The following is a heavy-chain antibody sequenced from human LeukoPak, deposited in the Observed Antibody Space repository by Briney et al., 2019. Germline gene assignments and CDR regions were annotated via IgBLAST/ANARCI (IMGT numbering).Heavy chain of an antibody. CDR2: INSDGSTT. Sequence: GGSLRLSCAASGFTFSSYWMHWVRQAPGKGLVRVSRINSDGSTTNFADSVKGRFTISRDNAKNTLYLQMNSLRAEDTAVYYCAKGMYIVLMVYAISPNFDYSGQGTLVTVSS. CDR3: AKGMYIVLMVYAISPNFDY. V-gene: IGHV3-74*01. J-gene: IGHJ4*02. D-gene: IGHD2-8*01. CDR1: GFTFSSYW.